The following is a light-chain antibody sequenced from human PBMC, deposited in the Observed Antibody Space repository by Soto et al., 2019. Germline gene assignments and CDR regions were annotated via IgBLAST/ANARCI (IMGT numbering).Light chain of an antibody. CDR3: QQYGSSVTWT. Sequence: EVVLTQSPGTVSLSPGERATLSCRASQSVTSNYLAWYQQKPGQAPRLLIYAASHRATGIPDRFSGSGSGTDFTLSISRLEPEDFAVYYLQQYGSSVTWTFGQGTKVEIK. CDR1: QSVTSNY. V-gene: IGKV3-20*01. CDR2: AAS. J-gene: IGKJ1*01.